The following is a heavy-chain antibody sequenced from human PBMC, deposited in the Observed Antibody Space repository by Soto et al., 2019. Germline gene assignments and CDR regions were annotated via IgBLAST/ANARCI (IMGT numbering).Heavy chain of an antibody. J-gene: IGHJ4*02. CDR2: IIPIFGTA. V-gene: IGHV1-69*06. D-gene: IGHD1-26*01. CDR1: GGTFSSYA. Sequence: GASVKVSCKASGGTFSSYAISWVRQAPGRGLEWMGGIIPIFGTANYAQKFQGRVTITADKSTSTAYMELSSLRSQDTAVYYCASGARGYSGSYYDLYYFDYWGQGTLVTVSS. CDR3: ASGARGYSGSYYDLYYFDY.